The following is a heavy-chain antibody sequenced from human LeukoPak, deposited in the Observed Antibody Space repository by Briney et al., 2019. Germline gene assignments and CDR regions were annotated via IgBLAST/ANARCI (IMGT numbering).Heavy chain of an antibody. D-gene: IGHD3-10*01. V-gene: IGHV3-74*03. CDR1: GFTFDDYA. J-gene: IGHJ4*02. CDR3: ARETPRGGRYYFDY. CDR2: TNPDGSTT. Sequence: GGSLRLSCAASGFTFDDYAMHWVRQAPGKGLVWVSRTNPDGSTTTYADSVKGRFTISRDNAKNTLYLQMNSLRAEDTALYYCARETPRGGRYYFDYWGQGALVTVSS.